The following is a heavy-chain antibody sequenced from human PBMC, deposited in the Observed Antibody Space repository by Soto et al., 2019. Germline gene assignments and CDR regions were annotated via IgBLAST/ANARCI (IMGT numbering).Heavy chain of an antibody. Sequence: QVQLVESGGGVVQPGRSLRLSCAASGFTFSNYVMHWVRQAPGKGLEWVAVISYDGSNKYYADSVRGRFTISRDNSKSALFLQMNSLRPEDTAVYYCAKDQYQLIRRCYGLDVWGQGTTVTVSS. V-gene: IGHV3-30*18. CDR3: AKDQYQLIRRCYGLDV. D-gene: IGHD2-2*01. CDR2: ISYDGSNK. J-gene: IGHJ6*02. CDR1: GFTFSNYV.